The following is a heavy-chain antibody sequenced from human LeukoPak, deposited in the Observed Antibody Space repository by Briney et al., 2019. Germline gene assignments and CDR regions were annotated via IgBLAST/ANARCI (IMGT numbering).Heavy chain of an antibody. CDR1: GFTFSSYG. J-gene: IGHJ5*02. D-gene: IGHD6-19*01. CDR2: ISYDGSNK. Sequence: GGSLRLSCAASGFTFSSYGMHWVRQAPGKGLEWVAVISYDGSNKYYADSVKGRFTISRDNSKNTLYLQMNSLRAEDTAVYYCAKEDSSGWYGGVYNRFDPWGQGTLVTVSS. V-gene: IGHV3-30*18. CDR3: AKEDSSGWYGGVYNRFDP.